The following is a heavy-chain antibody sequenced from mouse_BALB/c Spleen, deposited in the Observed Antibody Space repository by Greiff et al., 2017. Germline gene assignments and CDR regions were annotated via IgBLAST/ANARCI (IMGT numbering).Heavy chain of an antibody. J-gene: IGHJ1*01. CDR3: ARWKWYFDV. V-gene: IGHV1S81*02. Sequence: QVQLQQPGAELVKPGASVKLSCKASGYTFTSYWMHWVKQRPGQGLEWIGEINPSNGRTNYNEKFKSKATLTVDKSSSTAYMQLSSLTSEDSAVYYCARWKWYFDVWGAGTTVTVSS. CDR1: GYTFTSYW. CDR2: INPSNGRT.